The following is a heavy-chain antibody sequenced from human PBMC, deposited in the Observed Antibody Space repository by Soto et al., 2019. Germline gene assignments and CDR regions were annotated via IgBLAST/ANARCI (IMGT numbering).Heavy chain of an antibody. CDR2: MYYSGST. D-gene: IGHD3-10*01. CDR3: VSEYYHTSDYHKMD. J-gene: IGHJ4*02. V-gene: IGHV4-61*01. CDR1: GYSASTSSYQ. Sequence: LVKPSETLSLTCIVSGYSASTSSYQWSWIRQPPGKGLEWIGYMYYSGSTNYNPSLTSRVTISVDRSTNVFSLRLGSVTAADTAVYYCVSEYYHTSDYHKMDWGQGTLVTVSS.